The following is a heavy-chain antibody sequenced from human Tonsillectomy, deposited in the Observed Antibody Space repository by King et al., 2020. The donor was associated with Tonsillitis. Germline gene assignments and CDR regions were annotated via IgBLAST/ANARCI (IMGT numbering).Heavy chain of an antibody. V-gene: IGHV2-70*04. CDR2: IDWGGDK. CDR1: GFSLSTSGMR. Sequence: TLKESGPALVKPTQTLTLTCAFSGFSLSTSGMRVSCVRQPPGKALEWLSLIDWGGDKFYSTSLKTRLTISKDTSKNQVVLTTTHMEPVDTATYYCALRSSYGDYLGAFDYWGQGTLVTVSS. J-gene: IGHJ4*02. D-gene: IGHD4-17*01. CDR3: ALRSSYGDYLGAFDY.